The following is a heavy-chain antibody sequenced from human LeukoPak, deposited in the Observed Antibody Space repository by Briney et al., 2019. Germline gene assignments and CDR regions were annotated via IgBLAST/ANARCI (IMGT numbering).Heavy chain of an antibody. CDR2: ISHDGSTK. J-gene: IGHJ4*02. V-gene: IGHV3-30*03. CDR1: GFIFSSYV. Sequence: GGSLRLSCAAPGFIFSSYVLHWVRQAPGKGLEWVAVISHDGSTKYYVDSVKGRSTISRDNSKNTLYLQMNSLRPEDTAVYYCVNIAATGPDYWGQGTLVTVSS. D-gene: IGHD6-13*01. CDR3: VNIAATGPDY.